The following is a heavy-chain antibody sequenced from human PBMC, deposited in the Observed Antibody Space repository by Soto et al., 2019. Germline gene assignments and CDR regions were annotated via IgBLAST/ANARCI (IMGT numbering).Heavy chain of an antibody. J-gene: IGHJ6*02. D-gene: IGHD3-16*01. V-gene: IGHV3-11*01. CDR2: ISSSGDDT. CDR1: GFSFSDFS. Sequence: LRLSCAASGFSFSDFSMSWVRQAPGKGLEWISYISSSGDDTRYATSVKGRFTISRDNANNSLSLQLNSLRAEDTAVYYCAKYQPGELIFGNYYYYGMDVWGQGTTVTVSS. CDR3: AKYQPGELIFGNYYYYGMDV.